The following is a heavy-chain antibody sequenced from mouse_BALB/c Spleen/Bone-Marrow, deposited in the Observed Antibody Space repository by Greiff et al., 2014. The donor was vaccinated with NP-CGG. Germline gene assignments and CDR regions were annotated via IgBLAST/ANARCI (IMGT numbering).Heavy chain of an antibody. V-gene: IGHV1-20*01. CDR2: INTYNGDT. J-gene: IGHJ1*01. Sequence: EVQLQQSGPELVKPGDSVTISCKASGYSFTGYFMNWGMQHHGKSLEWIGRINTYNGDTFYNQKFKGKATLTVDKSSNTAHMELRSLAPEDSAFYYCTRVTTDWYFDVWGAGTTVTVSS. CDR1: GYSFTGYF. D-gene: IGHD1-1*01. CDR3: TRVTTDWYFDV.